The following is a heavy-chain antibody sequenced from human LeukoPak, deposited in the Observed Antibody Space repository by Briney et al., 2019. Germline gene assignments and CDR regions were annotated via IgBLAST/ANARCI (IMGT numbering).Heavy chain of an antibody. CDR1: GFTFSSYE. D-gene: IGHD2-2*01. V-gene: IGHV3-48*03. J-gene: IGHJ6*03. CDR2: ISSSVSTI. CDR3: ARPAPATEDYYYYMDV. Sequence: GSLRLSCAAPGFTFSSYEMNSVRHAPRKGLEWVSYISSSVSTIYSAHSVKGRFTISRENAKNSLYLQMNSLRAEDTAVYYCARPAPATEDYYYYMDVWGKGTTVTISS.